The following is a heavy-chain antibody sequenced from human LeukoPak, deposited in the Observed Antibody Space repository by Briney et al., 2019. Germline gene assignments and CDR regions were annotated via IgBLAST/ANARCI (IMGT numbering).Heavy chain of an antibody. CDR1: GGSISSYY. CDR2: IFYTGST. Sequence: SETLSLTCTVSGGSISSYYWSWIRQPPGKGLEWIGNIFYTGSTKYNPSLKSRVTISVDTSKNQFSLKLSSVTAADTAMYYCARNPHWMVRGVITWGQGTLVTVSS. J-gene: IGHJ5*02. V-gene: IGHV4-59*01. D-gene: IGHD3-10*01. CDR3: ARNPHWMVRGVIT.